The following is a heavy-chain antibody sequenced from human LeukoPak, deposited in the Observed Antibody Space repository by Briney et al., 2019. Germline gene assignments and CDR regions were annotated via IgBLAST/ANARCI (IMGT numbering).Heavy chain of an antibody. Sequence: ASVKVSCKASGYTFTGYFIHYVRQAPGQGLEWMGWISPKSGGTNYAQKFQGRVTMTRDTAISTAYMELSSLKSEDTAVYYCARNPIKGYCSGGSCYQDFDYWGQGTLVTVSS. CDR1: GYTFTGYF. V-gene: IGHV1-2*02. D-gene: IGHD2-15*01. J-gene: IGHJ4*02. CDR3: ARNPIKGYCSGGSCYQDFDY. CDR2: ISPKSGGT.